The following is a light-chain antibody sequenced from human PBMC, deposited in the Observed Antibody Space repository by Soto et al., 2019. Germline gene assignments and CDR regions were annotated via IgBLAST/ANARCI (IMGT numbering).Light chain of an antibody. CDR1: QSVTSSH. V-gene: IGKV3-20*01. J-gene: IGKJ2*01. Sequence: ELGLTQTPGTLSLSPGERATLSCRASQSVTSSHLAWYQQKPGQAPRLLIYGASPRATGIPDRFSGSGSDTDFSLTIRRLDPEDFAMYYCLLYFSPDRYTFGPGTNVQIK. CDR3: LLYFSPDRYT. CDR2: GAS.